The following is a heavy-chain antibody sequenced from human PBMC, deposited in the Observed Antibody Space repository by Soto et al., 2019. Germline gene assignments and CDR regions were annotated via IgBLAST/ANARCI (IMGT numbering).Heavy chain of an antibody. J-gene: IGHJ4*02. V-gene: IGHV4-31*03. CDR1: GGSISSAGYC. Sequence: QVQLQESGPGLVKPSQTLSLTCTVSGGSISSAGYCWSWIRQHPGKGLEWIGYIYDSGSNNYNPSLTSRVTISVDTYKNQFSQKLSSVTAANTAVYYCARDNPQDSSALDYWGKGTMVTVSS. D-gene: IGHD3-22*01. CDR3: ARDNPQDSSALDY. CDR2: IYDSGSN.